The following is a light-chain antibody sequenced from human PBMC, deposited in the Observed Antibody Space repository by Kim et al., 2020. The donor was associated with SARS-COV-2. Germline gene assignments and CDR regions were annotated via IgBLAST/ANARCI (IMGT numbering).Light chain of an antibody. CDR3: QQYQDWPLT. CDR2: GTA. Sequence: EIVMTQSPDTLSVSPGEGAALSCRASQTVTSNLAWYQQKSGQPPRLLIYGTATRVTGVPDRFRGGGFGTEFTLTISSLQSEDIAIYYCQQYQDWPLTFGGGTKVDIK. CDR1: QTVTSN. V-gene: IGKV3-15*01. J-gene: IGKJ4*01.